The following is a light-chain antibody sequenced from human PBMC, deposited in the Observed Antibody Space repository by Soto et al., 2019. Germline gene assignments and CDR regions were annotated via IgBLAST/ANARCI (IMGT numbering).Light chain of an antibody. J-gene: IGKJ1*01. CDR2: GAS. CDR3: QQYNNWLSWT. CDR1: QSVNSN. V-gene: IGKV3-15*01. Sequence: EIVMTQSPATLSVSPGERATLSCRASQSVNSNLAWYQQKPGQAPRLLIYGASTRVTGIPARFSGSGSGTEFTLSISSLQSEDFAVYYCQQYNNWLSWTFGQGTKV.